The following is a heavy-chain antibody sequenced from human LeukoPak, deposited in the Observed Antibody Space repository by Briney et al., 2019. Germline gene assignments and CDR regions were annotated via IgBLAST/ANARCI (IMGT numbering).Heavy chain of an antibody. CDR3: TREVWYDALSFDY. J-gene: IGHJ4*02. V-gene: IGHV3-30*02. Sequence: GGSLRLSCAASGFTFSTYGMLWVRQAPGQGPEWVALIRYDGSNKYYADSVKGRFTISRDNSKNTLYLQMNSLRVEDTAMYYCTREVWYDALSFDYWGQGTLVSVSS. D-gene: IGHD2-15*01. CDR2: IRYDGSNK. CDR1: GFTFSTYG.